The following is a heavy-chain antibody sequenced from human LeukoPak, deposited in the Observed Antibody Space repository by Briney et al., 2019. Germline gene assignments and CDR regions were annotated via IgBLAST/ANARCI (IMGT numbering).Heavy chain of an antibody. V-gene: IGHV3-23*01. D-gene: IGHD6-13*01. J-gene: IGHJ4*02. CDR2: ISGSGGST. CDR1: GFTFSNYA. Sequence: GGSLRLSCAASGFTFSNYAMSWVRQGPGKGLGWVSTISGSGGSTYYADSVKGRFTISRDNSKNTLFLQMNSLRADDTAVYFCAKDQKSIAATGYDYWGQGTLVTVSS. CDR3: AKDQKSIAATGYDY.